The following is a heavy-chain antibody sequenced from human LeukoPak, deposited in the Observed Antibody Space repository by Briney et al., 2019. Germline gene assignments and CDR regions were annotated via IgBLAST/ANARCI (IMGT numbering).Heavy chain of an antibody. CDR2: IYTSGGT. Sequence: TLSLTCTVSGGSISSGSYHWSWIRQPAGEGLEWIGRIYTSGGTNYNPSLKSRVTISVDTSKNQFSLKLSSVTAADTAVYYCAREGVDDILTGYFPDAYDIWGQGTMVTVSS. CDR3: AREGVDDILTGYFPDAYDI. V-gene: IGHV4-61*02. J-gene: IGHJ3*02. D-gene: IGHD3-9*01. CDR1: GGSISSGSYH.